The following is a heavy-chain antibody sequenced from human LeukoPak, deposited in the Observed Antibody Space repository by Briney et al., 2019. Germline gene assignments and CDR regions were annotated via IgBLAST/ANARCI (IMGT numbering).Heavy chain of an antibody. CDR3: ARNRIAVAPGGYFDY. Sequence: SETLSLTCTASGGSISSSSYYWGWIRQPPGKGLEWIGSIYYSGSTNYNPSLKSRVTISVDTSKNQFSLKLSSVTAADTAVYYCARNRIAVAPGGYFDYWGQGTLVTVSS. D-gene: IGHD6-19*01. V-gene: IGHV4-39*01. J-gene: IGHJ4*02. CDR2: IYYSGST. CDR1: GGSISSSSYY.